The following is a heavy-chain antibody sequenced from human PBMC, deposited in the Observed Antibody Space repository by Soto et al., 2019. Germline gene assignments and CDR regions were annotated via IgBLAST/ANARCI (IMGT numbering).Heavy chain of an antibody. CDR2: INHSGST. Sequence: SETLSLTCAVYGGSFSGYYWSWIRQPPGKGLEWIGEINHSGSTNYNPSLKSRVTISVDTSKNQFSLKLSSVTAADTAVYYCARFHSSSFLFQNWGQGTLVTVSS. D-gene: IGHD6-6*01. J-gene: IGHJ4*02. CDR3: ARFHSSSFLFQN. CDR1: GGSFSGYY. V-gene: IGHV4-34*01.